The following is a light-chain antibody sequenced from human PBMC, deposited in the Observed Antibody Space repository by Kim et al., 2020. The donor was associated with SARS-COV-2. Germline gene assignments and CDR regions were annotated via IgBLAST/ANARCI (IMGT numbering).Light chain of an antibody. CDR2: KVS. J-gene: IGKJ2*01. CDR1: QSLVYNAGDTY. Sequence: DVVMTQSPLSLPVTLGQPASISCRSSQSLVYNAGDTYLSWFQQRPGQSPRRLIYKVSNRDSGVPDRFSGSGSGTDFTLQISRVEADDVGVYYCMQGRHWPYTFGQGTKLEI. V-gene: IGKV2-30*01. CDR3: MQGRHWPYT.